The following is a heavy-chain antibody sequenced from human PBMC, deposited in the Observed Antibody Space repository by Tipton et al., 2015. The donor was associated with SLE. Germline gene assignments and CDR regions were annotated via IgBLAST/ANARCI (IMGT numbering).Heavy chain of an antibody. D-gene: IGHD2-15*01. V-gene: IGHV4-39*07. Sequence: TLSLTCTVSGGSISSSRYYWGWIRQPPGKGLEWIGSIYHSGTAYYNPSLKSRVTISVDTSKNQISLKLSSVTAADTAVYYCARGYCSGGSCLPFDYWGQGTLVTVSS. CDR2: IYHSGTA. CDR3: ARGYCSGGSCLPFDY. CDR1: GGSISSSRYY. J-gene: IGHJ4*02.